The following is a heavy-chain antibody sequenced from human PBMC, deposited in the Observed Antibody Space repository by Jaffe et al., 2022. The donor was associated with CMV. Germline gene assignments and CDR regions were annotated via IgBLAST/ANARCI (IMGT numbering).Heavy chain of an antibody. CDR1: GFTFSSYA. V-gene: IGHV3-23*01. Sequence: EVQLLESGGGLVQPGGSLRLSCAASGFTFSSYAMSWVRQAPGKGLEWVSAISGSGGSTYYADSVKGRFTISRDNSKNTLYLQMNSLRAEDTAVYYCAKEGNTRTLDPTNNWFDPWGQGTLVTVSS. CDR3: AKEGNTRTLDPTNNWFDP. D-gene: IGHD1-1*01. J-gene: IGHJ5*02. CDR2: ISGSGGST.